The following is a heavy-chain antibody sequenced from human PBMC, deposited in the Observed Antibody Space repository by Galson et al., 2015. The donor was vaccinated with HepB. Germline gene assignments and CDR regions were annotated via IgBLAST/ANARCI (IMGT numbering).Heavy chain of an antibody. Sequence: SLRLSCAASGFTFNNFWMNWVRQTPEKGLECVANIKQDGSETYYSDSVRGRFTVSRDNAKNSLYLQMNSLRVEDTAIYYCVRGVDIWGQGTQVTVSS. CDR1: GFTFNNFW. V-gene: IGHV3-7*03. J-gene: IGHJ4*02. CDR2: IKQDGSET. CDR3: VRGVDI.